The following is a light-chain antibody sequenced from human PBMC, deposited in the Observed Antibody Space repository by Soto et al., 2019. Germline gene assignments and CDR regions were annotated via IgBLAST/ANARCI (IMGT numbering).Light chain of an antibody. CDR2: GAS. J-gene: IGKJ1*01. Sequence: ETVLTQSPATLSLSPGERVTLPCRASQSVCSGCLAWYQQKPGQSPRLLMYGASSRATGIPDRFSGSGSGTDFTLTISRLEPEDFAVYYCQHYGTTPWTFGPGTKVGIK. V-gene: IGKV3-20*01. CDR1: QSVCSGC. CDR3: QHYGTTPWT.